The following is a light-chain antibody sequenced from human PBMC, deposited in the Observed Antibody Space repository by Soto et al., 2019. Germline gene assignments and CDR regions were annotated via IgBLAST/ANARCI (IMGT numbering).Light chain of an antibody. CDR3: SSYTSSSLHV. V-gene: IGLV2-14*03. J-gene: IGLJ1*01. Sequence: QSVLTQPASVSGSPGQSITISCTGTSSDVGGYNYVSWYQQHPGKAPKLMIYDVSNRPSGVSNRFSGSKSGNTASLTISGLQAEDEADYYCSSYTSSSLHVFGTATKVTAL. CDR1: SSDVGGYNY. CDR2: DVS.